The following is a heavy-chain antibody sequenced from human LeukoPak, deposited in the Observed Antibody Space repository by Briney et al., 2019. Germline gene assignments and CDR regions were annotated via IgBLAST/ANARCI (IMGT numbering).Heavy chain of an antibody. CDR1: GDSVSSNSAA. V-gene: IGHV6-1*01. Sequence: SQTLSLTCAISGDSVSSNSAARNWIRQSPSRGLEWLGRTYYRSKWYNDYAVSVKSRITINPDTFKNQFSLQLNSVTPEDTAVYYCAREASLTGDAFDIWGQGTMVTVSS. J-gene: IGHJ3*02. D-gene: IGHD7-27*01. CDR2: TYYRSKWYN. CDR3: AREASLTGDAFDI.